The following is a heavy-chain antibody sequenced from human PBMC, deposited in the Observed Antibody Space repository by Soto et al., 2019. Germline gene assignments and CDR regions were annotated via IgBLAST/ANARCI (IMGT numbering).Heavy chain of an antibody. CDR1: GFTFSRSW. CDR2: INQEGSDK. Sequence: GGSLRLSCAASGFTFSRSWMNWVRQAPGKGLEWVANINQEGSDKSYVDSVKGRFTISRDNARNSLYLQMNSLRAEDTAVYYCASWVYSLNYWGQGTLGTVSS. J-gene: IGHJ4*02. V-gene: IGHV3-7*01. D-gene: IGHD2-15*01. CDR3: ASWVYSLNY.